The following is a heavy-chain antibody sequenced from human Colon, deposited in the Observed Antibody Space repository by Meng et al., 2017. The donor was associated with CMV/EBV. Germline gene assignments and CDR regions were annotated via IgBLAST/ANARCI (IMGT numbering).Heavy chain of an antibody. CDR3: ARVPAAIGPLSYQHLNYGMDV. Sequence: ASVKVSCKASGYTFTSYDINWVRQATGQGLEWMGWMNPNSGNIGYAQKFQGRVTMTRNTSISTAYMELSSLRSEDTAVYYCARVPAAIGPLSYQHLNYGMDVWGQGTTVTVSS. CDR2: MNPNSGNI. J-gene: IGHJ6*02. D-gene: IGHD2-2*02. V-gene: IGHV1-8*01. CDR1: GYTFTSYD.